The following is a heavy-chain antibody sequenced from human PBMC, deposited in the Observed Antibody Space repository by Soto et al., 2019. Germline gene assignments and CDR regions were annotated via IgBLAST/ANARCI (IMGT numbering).Heavy chain of an antibody. D-gene: IGHD1-7*01. CDR1: GGIFHGYG. CDR2: IRFDGSNE. J-gene: IGHJ4*02. V-gene: IGHV3-33*01. Sequence: QEQLVESGGGVVQPGTSLRLSCAVPGGIFHGYGMHWVRQAPGKGLEWVAIIRFDGSNEEYADSVKGRFTISRDNSKNTLYLQMSTLGAEDTAVYYGARDGIGGTVFRGYLDYWGRGTVVTVSS. CDR3: ARDGIGGTVFRGYLDY.